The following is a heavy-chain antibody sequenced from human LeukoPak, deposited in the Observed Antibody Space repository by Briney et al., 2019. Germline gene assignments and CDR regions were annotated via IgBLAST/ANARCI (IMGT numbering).Heavy chain of an antibody. V-gene: IGHV4-4*09. Sequence: SETLSLTCTVSGDSISTYYWSWIRQAPGKGLECIGYIYINGATNQNPSLKGRVTISLDTSKNQFSLRLSSVTAADTAVYYCARGARIFDFWGPGILVTVSS. D-gene: IGHD2/OR15-2a*01. J-gene: IGHJ4*02. CDR1: GDSISTYY. CDR3: ARGARIFDF. CDR2: IYINGAT.